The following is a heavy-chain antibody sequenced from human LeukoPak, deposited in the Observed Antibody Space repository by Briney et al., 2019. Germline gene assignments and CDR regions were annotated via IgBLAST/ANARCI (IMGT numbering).Heavy chain of an antibody. D-gene: IGHD3-22*01. Sequence: PSETLSLTCTVSAASISGHYWSWIRQPAGKGLEWIGRIYSSGSTDYNPSLKSRVTVSADTSKNQFSLKLNSVTAADTAVYYCARHYDSSAYYYDYWGQGTLVTVSS. CDR3: ARHYDSSAYYYDY. CDR2: IYSSGST. CDR1: AASISGHY. V-gene: IGHV4-4*07. J-gene: IGHJ4*02.